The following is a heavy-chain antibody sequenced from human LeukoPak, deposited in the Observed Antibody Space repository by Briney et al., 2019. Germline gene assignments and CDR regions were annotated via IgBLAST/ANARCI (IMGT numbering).Heavy chain of an antibody. CDR1: GFTFSSYG. Sequence: PGGSLRLSCAASGFTFSSYGMHWVRQAPGKGLEWVSLIRYHGSNKYYADSVKGRFTISRDISRNTLYLQMNSLRAEDTAVYYCAKDTIKVTTIRRVPHYMDVWGKGTTVTISS. CDR3: AKDTIKVTTIRRVPHYMDV. J-gene: IGHJ6*03. CDR2: IRYHGSNK. V-gene: IGHV3-30*02. D-gene: IGHD5-12*01.